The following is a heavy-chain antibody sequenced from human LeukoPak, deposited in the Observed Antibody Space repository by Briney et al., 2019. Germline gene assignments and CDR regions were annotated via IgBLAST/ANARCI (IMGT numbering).Heavy chain of an antibody. J-gene: IGHJ4*02. CDR1: GLTFNKYW. V-gene: IGHV3-7*01. Sequence: GGSLRLSCEASGLTFNKYWMTWVRQAPGKGLEWVANIKQDGSEKNYVDSVKGRFTISRDNAKNSLYLQMNSLRVADTAVYYCTTSRRSSYGYRALELPPSPVDWGQGTLVTVSS. CDR3: TTSRRSSYGYRALELPPSPVD. D-gene: IGHD5-18*01. CDR2: IKQDGSEK.